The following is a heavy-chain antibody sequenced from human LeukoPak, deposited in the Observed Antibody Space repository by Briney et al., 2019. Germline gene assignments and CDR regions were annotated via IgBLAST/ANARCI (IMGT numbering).Heavy chain of an antibody. Sequence: GGSLRLSCAASGLTVTSNYMSWIHQAPGKGLEWVSVIYSGGDTYYADSVKGRFTISRDNSKNTLYLQMNSLRAEDTAVYYCARPGYSTGAFDYWGQGTLVTVSS. D-gene: IGHD6-25*01. V-gene: IGHV3-53*01. J-gene: IGHJ4*02. CDR3: ARPGYSTGAFDY. CDR2: IYSGGDT. CDR1: GLTVTSNY.